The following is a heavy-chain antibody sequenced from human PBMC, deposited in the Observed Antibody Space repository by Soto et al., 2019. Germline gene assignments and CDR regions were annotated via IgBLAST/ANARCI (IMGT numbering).Heavy chain of an antibody. CDR1: GYTFTSYG. Sequence: QVHLVQSGAEVKKPGASVKVSCKASGYTFTSYGITWVRQAPGQGLEWMGWISAHNGNTDYAQKIHGIDIVTRDTSTSPSSMELRRLISDDTAVYYCARGQYGDYWGQGAPVTVT. CDR3: ARGQYGDY. CDR2: ISAHNGNT. D-gene: IGHD2-2*01. V-gene: IGHV1-18*01. J-gene: IGHJ4*02.